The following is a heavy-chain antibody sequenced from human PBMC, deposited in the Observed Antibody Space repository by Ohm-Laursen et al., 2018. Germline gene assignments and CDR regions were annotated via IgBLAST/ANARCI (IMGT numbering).Heavy chain of an antibody. CDR2: IWYDGSNK. CDR1: GFTFTSYG. V-gene: IGHV3-33*01. CDR3: ARGGDYYYDSSGYYPYYFDY. Sequence: SLRLSCAASGFTFTSYGMHWVRQTPGKGLEWVSVIWYDGSNKFYVDSVKGRFTISRDNSKNTLYLQMNSLRAEDTAVYYCARGGDYYYDSSGYYPYYFDYWGQGTLVTVSS. D-gene: IGHD3-22*01. J-gene: IGHJ4*02.